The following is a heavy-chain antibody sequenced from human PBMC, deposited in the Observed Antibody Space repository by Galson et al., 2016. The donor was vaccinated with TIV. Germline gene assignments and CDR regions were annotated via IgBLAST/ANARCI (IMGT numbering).Heavy chain of an antibody. V-gene: IGHV3-48*03. CDR3: AGGSYRSSCTSIYSYYGMDV. Sequence: SLRLSCAASGFTFSNYEMNWVRQAPGKGLGWLSHISSSGSTIYNADSVKGRFTISRDNGKKSLYLQMNSLRAEDTAVYYCAGGSYRSSCTSIYSYYGMDVWGQGTTVTVSS. J-gene: IGHJ6*02. CDR1: GFTFSNYE. D-gene: IGHD6-13*01. CDR2: ISSSGSTI.